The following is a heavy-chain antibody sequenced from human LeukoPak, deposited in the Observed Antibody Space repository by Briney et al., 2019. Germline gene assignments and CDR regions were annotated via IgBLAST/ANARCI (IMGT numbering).Heavy chain of an antibody. CDR1: GGSISSSSYY. D-gene: IGHD6-19*01. CDR2: IYYSGST. V-gene: IGHV4-39*07. J-gene: IGHJ4*02. CDR3: ARENSRGRFDY. Sequence: PSETLSLTCTVSGGSISSSSYYWGWIRQPPGKGLEWIGSIYYSGSTYYNPSLKSRVTISVDTSKNQFSLKLSSVTAADTAVYYCARENSRGRFDYWGQGTLATVSS.